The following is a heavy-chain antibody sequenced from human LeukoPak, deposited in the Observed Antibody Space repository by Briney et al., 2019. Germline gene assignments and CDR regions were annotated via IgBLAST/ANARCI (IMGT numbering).Heavy chain of an antibody. D-gene: IGHD2-2*01. CDR2: INHSGST. CDR3: ARVVPAAIGNYYYYMDV. CDR1: GGSFSGYY. J-gene: IGHJ6*03. V-gene: IGHV4-34*01. Sequence: SETLSLTRAVYGGSFSGYYWSWIRQPPGKGLEWIGEINHSGSTNYNPSLKSRVTISVDTSKNQFSLKLSSVTAADTAVYCCARVVPAAIGNYYYYMDVWGKGTTVTVSS.